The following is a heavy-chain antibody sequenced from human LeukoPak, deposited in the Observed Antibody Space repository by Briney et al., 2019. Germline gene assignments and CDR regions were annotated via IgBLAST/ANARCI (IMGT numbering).Heavy chain of an antibody. CDR3: ARQAYSSNLGWFDP. CDR1: GGSISSSTYY. D-gene: IGHD6-13*01. Sequence: PSETLSLTCSVSGGSISSSTYYWGWIRQPPGKGLEWIGNIYNSGSTYYTPSLKSRVTISVDTSKNQFSLKLSSVTAADTAVYYCARQAYSSNLGWFDPWGQGTLVSVS. J-gene: IGHJ5*02. CDR2: IYNSGST. V-gene: IGHV4-39*01.